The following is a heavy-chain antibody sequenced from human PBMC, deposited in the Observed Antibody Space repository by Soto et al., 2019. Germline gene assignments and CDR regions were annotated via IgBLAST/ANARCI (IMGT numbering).Heavy chain of an antibody. V-gene: IGHV4-34*01. CDR1: GGSSSDYR. CDR3: SEGAYLAY. CDR2: INHSGST. J-gene: IGHJ4*02. Sequence: QVQQWGAGLLKPSETLSLTCAVYGGSSSDYRWNWIRQSPGKGLEWIGDINHSGSTNYNPSLKSRVTLSVDTSQNQVSLKLTSVTAADTAVYYCSEGAYLAYWGQGILVTVSS.